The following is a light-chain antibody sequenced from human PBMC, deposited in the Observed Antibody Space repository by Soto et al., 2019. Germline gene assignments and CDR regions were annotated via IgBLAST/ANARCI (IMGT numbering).Light chain of an antibody. CDR3: QSYDSSLSAVV. CDR1: SSNIGADYD. CDR2: GNS. J-gene: IGLJ3*02. Sequence: QSVLTQPPSVSGAPGQRVTISCTGSSSNIGADYDVHWYQQLPGTAPKLLIYGNSNRPSGDPDRFSGSKSGTSASLAITGLQAEDEADYYCQSYDSSLSAVVFGGGTKLTVL. V-gene: IGLV1-40*01.